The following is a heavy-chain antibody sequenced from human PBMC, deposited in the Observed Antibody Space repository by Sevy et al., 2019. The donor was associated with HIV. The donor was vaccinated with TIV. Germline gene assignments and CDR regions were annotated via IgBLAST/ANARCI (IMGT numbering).Heavy chain of an antibody. Sequence: GGSLGPSCPASGFTFSTYGMHWFRQAPGKGLEWVAFIWYDGTDKYYADSVKGRFTISRDNSKNTLYLQMNSLRAEDTAVYYCASDILTGSDYWGQGTLVTVSS. CDR1: GFTFSTYG. CDR2: IWYDGTDK. D-gene: IGHD3-9*01. V-gene: IGHV3-30*02. J-gene: IGHJ4*02. CDR3: ASDILTGSDY.